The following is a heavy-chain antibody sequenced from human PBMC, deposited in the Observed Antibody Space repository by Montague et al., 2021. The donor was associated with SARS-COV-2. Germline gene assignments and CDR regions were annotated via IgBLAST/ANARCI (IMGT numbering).Heavy chain of an antibody. V-gene: IGHV4-61*01. Sequence: SETLSLTCTVSGGSVSSGSYYWSWIRQSPGKGLQSIGYIYYTGSTNYNPSLQSRVTISVDSSKNQFSVRLSSVTVADTAVYYCARISGITSWYYDYWGQGTLVTVSS. CDR2: IYYTGST. CDR1: GGSVSSGSYY. D-gene: IGHD1-14*01. CDR3: ARISGITSWYYDY. J-gene: IGHJ4*02.